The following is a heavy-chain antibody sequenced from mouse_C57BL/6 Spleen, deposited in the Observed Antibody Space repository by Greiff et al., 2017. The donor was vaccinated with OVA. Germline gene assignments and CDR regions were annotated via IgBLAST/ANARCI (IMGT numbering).Heavy chain of an antibody. CDR2: IRSKSNNYAT. Sequence: DVKLVESGGGLVQPKGSLKLSCAASGFSFNTYAMNWVRQAPGKGLEWVARIRSKSNNYATYYADSVKDSFTISRDDSDSMLYMQKNNLKTEDTVMYDGVRHYPRYYGSSYGYFDVWGTGTTVTVSS. D-gene: IGHD1-1*01. CDR3: VRHYPRYYGSSYGYFDV. CDR1: GFSFNTYA. V-gene: IGHV10-1*01. J-gene: IGHJ1*03.